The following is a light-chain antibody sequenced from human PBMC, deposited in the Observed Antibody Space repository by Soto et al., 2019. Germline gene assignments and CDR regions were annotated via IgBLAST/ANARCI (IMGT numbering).Light chain of an antibody. CDR1: NIGSKS. V-gene: IGLV3-21*04. J-gene: IGLJ1*01. CDR3: QVWDSSSDQV. CDR2: CDS. Sequence: SYELTQPPSVSVAPGKTARITCGGNNIGSKSVHWYQQKPGQAPVLVIYCDSDRPSGIPERFSGSNSGNTATLTISRVEAGDEADYYCQVWDSSSDQVFGTGTKVTVL.